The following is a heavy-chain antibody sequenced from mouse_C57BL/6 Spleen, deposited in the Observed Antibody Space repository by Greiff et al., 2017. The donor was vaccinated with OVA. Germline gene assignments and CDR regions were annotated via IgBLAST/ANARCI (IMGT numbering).Heavy chain of an antibody. Sequence: EVKLMESGGGLVQPKGSLKLSCAASGFSFNTYAMNWVRQAPGKGLEWVARIRSKSNNYATYYADSVKDRFTISRDDSESMLYLQMNNLKTEDTAMYYCVRQGGSAYYFFDYWGQGTTLTVSS. V-gene: IGHV10-1*01. CDR2: IRSKSNNYAT. CDR3: VRQGGSAYYFFDY. D-gene: IGHD2-10*01. J-gene: IGHJ2*01. CDR1: GFSFNTYA.